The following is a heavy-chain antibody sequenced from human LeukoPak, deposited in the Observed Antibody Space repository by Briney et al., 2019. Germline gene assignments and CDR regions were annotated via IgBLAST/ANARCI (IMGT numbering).Heavy chain of an antibody. J-gene: IGHJ4*02. V-gene: IGHV4-39*07. CDR3: ARFQTGTMLAV. D-gene: IGHD1/OR15-1a*01. CDR2: HSHSGSA. CDR1: GASINSDTYY. Sequence: SETLSLTCTVSGASINSDTYYWGWIRQPPGKGLEWIGTHSHSGSAYYNPSLRSRITMSLVTSENQLSLKLYSVTAADRAIYYCARFQTGTMLAVWGQGTLVTISS.